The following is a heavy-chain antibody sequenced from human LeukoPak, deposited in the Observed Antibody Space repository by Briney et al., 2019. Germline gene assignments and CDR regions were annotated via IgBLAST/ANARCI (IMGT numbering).Heavy chain of an antibody. Sequence: GESLRLSCAASGFTFSSYDMHWVRQAPGRCLEWVSAIGIAGDTYYPDSVKGRFTISRENAKNSMNSVKDGDTAVYYCIRGGIQVSGIEAFDIWGQGTMVTVSS. CDR2: IGIAGDT. CDR1: GFTFSSYD. D-gene: IGHD5/OR15-5a*01. V-gene: IGHV3-13*01. J-gene: IGHJ3*02. CDR3: IRGGIQVSGIEAFDI.